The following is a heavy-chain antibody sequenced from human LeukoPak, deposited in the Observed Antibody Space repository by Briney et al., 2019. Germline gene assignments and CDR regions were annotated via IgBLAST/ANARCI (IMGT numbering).Heavy chain of an antibody. Sequence: GGSLRLSCAASGFNVSSNYMTWIRQAPGKGLEWVSLIYGADAAYYAESVRGRFMISRDNLKNTLFLQMNSLRVEDTAVYYCVTSTGQQYIPYDYWGQGTHITVSS. CDR2: IYGADAA. V-gene: IGHV3-66*02. CDR1: GFNVSSNY. J-gene: IGHJ4*02. CDR3: VTSTGQQYIPYDY. D-gene: IGHD6-13*01.